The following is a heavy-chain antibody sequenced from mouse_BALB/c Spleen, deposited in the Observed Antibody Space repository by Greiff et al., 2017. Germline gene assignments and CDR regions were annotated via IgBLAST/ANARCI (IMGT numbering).Heavy chain of an antibody. V-gene: IGHV5-9-1*01. Sequence: EVMLVESGGGLVKPGGSLKLSCAASGFTFSSYAMSWVRQTPEKRLEWVATISSGGSYTYYPDSVKGRFTISRDNAKNTLYLQMSSLRSEDTAMYYCARRTGDYAMDYWGQGTSVTVSS. CDR1: GFTFSSYA. J-gene: IGHJ4*01. CDR3: ARRTGDYAMDY. CDR2: ISSGGSYT.